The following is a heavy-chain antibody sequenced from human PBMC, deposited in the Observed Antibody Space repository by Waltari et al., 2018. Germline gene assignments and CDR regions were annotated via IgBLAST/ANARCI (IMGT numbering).Heavy chain of an antibody. CDR3: ARGGRTMVAFDI. CDR2: INHSGST. Sequence: QVQLQQWGAGLLKPSETLSLTCAVYGGSFSGYYWSWIRLPPGKGLEWLGEINHSGSTNYHPFHKSRVTISVDTTKNQFSLKLSSVTAADTAVYYCARGGRTMVAFDIWGQGTMVTVSS. CDR1: GGSFSGYY. J-gene: IGHJ3*02. V-gene: IGHV4-34*01. D-gene: IGHD3-10*01.